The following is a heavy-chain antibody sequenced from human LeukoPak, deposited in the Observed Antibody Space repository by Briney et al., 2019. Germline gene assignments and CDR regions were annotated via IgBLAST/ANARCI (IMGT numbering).Heavy chain of an antibody. J-gene: IGHJ3*02. CDR3: ARPRSYEAFDI. Sequence: PGGSLRLSCAASGFTFSSYWMHWVRQAPGKGLVWVSRINSDGRNTNYADSVKDRFTISRDNAKNTLFLQMNSLRAEDTAVYYCARPRSYEAFDIWGQGTMVTVSS. D-gene: IGHD6-6*01. CDR1: GFTFSSYW. CDR2: INSDGRNT. V-gene: IGHV3-74*01.